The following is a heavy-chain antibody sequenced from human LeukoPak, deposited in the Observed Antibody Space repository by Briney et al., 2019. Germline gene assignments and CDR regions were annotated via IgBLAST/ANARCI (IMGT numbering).Heavy chain of an antibody. D-gene: IGHD4-17*01. CDR3: ARAEYGDYTQDAFDI. V-gene: IGHV3-21*01. CDR1: GFTFSTYS. Sequence: GGSLRLSCAASGFTFSTYSLNWVRQAPGKGLEWVSCISRSSSYIYYADSVKGRFTISRDNAKNSLYLQMNSLRAEDTAVYYCARAEYGDYTQDAFDIWGQGTMVTVSS. CDR2: ISRSSSYI. J-gene: IGHJ3*02.